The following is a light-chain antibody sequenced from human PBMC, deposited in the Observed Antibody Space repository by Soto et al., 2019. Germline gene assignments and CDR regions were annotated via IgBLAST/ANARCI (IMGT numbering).Light chain of an antibody. Sequence: DIQLTQSPSFLSASVGDRVTITCRASHNINSYLAWYQKQPGKAPRLLIYAASTLQSAVPSRFSGGASGTEFTLTMSSLQPEDFGTYYCQQLHVYPRTFGQGTKVEF. J-gene: IGKJ1*01. V-gene: IGKV1-9*01. CDR3: QQLHVYPRT. CDR1: HNINSY. CDR2: AAS.